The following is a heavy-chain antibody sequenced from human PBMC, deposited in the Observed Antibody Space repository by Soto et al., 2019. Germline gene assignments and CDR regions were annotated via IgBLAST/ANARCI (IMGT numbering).Heavy chain of an antibody. Sequence: QVQLVESGGGVVQPGRSLRLSCEASGFTFSSDGMHWVRQAPGKGLEWLGVISYDGVNKYYADSVKGRFTISRDNSKNTLYVQMNSLRAEDTAIYYCAKDLYGSGSSWGQGTLVTVSS. CDR3: AKDLYGSGSS. J-gene: IGHJ5*02. CDR1: GFTFSSDG. CDR2: ISYDGVNK. D-gene: IGHD3-10*01. V-gene: IGHV3-30*18.